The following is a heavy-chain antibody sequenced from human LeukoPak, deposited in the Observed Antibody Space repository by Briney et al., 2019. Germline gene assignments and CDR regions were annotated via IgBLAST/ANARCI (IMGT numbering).Heavy chain of an antibody. CDR3: AKDSGYGDPDAFDI. CDR2: INSDGSST. V-gene: IGHV3-74*01. D-gene: IGHD4-17*01. CDR1: GFTFSSYW. J-gene: IGHJ3*02. Sequence: GGSLRLSCAASGFTFSSYWMHWVRQAPGKGLVWVSRINSDGSSTSYADSVKGRFTISRDNSKNTLYLQMNSLRAEDTAVYYCAKDSGYGDPDAFDIWGQGTMVTVSS.